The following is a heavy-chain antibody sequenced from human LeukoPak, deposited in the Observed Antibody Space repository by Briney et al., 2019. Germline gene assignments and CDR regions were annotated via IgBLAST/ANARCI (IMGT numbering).Heavy chain of an antibody. V-gene: IGHV5-51*01. CDR2: IYPGDSDT. D-gene: IGHD3/OR15-3a*01. CDR3: ARYYFWTGSYFFDH. CDR1: GYSFTYYW. J-gene: IGHJ4*02. Sequence: GESLKISCKGSGYSFTYYWIGWVRQMPGKGLEWMGIIYPGDSDTRYRPSFQGQVTISVDKSISTAYLQWSSLKASDTAMYYCARYYFWTGSYFFDHWGQGTLVTVSS.